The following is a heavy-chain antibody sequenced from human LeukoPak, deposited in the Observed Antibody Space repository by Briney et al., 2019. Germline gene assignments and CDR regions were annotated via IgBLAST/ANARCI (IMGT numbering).Heavy chain of an antibody. CDR2: INWNGGST. D-gene: IGHD4-23*01. CDR1: GFTFDDYG. CDR3: ARDFGYGGNSDY. Sequence: PGGSLRLFCAASGFTFDDYGMSWVRQAPGKGLEWVSGINWNGGSTGYADSVKGRFTISRDNAKNSLYLQMNRLRAEDTALYYCARDFGYGGNSDYWGQGTLVTVSS. V-gene: IGHV3-20*04. J-gene: IGHJ4*02.